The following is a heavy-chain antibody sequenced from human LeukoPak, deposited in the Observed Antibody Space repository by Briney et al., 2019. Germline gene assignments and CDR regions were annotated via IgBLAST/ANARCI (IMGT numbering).Heavy chain of an antibody. V-gene: IGHV3-23*01. Sequence: GGSLRLSCAASGFTFGSYAMSWVCQAPGKGLEWVSAMSGSGGSTYYAGSVKGRFTISRDNSKNTLYLQMNSLRAEDTAVYYCAKDEDFQNWFDRWGQGTLVTVSS. CDR3: AKDEDFQNWFDR. CDR2: MSGSGGST. D-gene: IGHD3-3*01. CDR1: GFTFGSYA. J-gene: IGHJ5*02.